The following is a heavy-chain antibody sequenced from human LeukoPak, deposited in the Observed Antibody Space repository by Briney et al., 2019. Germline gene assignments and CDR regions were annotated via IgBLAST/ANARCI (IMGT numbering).Heavy chain of an antibody. CDR2: INDSGSST. J-gene: IGHJ4*02. D-gene: IGHD1-1*01. Sequence: GSLRLSCAASGFTFSSYGMTWVRQAPGKGLEWVSVINDSGSSTFYADSVKGRFTISRYNSKNTLYLQMSGLRAEDTAVYYCARSLKWNLVGFDHWGQGTLVIVSS. CDR3: ARSLKWNLVGFDH. CDR1: GFTFSSYG. V-gene: IGHV3-23*01.